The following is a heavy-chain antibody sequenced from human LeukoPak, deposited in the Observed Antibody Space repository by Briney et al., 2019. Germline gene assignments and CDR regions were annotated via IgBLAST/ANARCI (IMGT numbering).Heavy chain of an antibody. Sequence: GGPLRLSCAASGFTVSSNYMTWVRQAPGKGLEWVSVIYSGGGTNYADSVKGRFTISRDNSKNTLYLQMNSLRAEDTAVYYCARVVPAVKGAYFDYWGQGTLVTVSS. V-gene: IGHV3-53*01. CDR1: GFTVSSNY. CDR3: ARVVPAVKGAYFDY. CDR2: IYSGGGT. D-gene: IGHD6-6*01. J-gene: IGHJ4*02.